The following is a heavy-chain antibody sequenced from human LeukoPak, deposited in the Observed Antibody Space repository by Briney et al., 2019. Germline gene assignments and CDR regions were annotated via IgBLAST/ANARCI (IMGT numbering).Heavy chain of an antibody. D-gene: IGHD1-26*01. CDR3: TREPWGAKGAAWGMDV. CDR1: GFTFSSYS. CDR2: ISGSGGST. V-gene: IGHV3-23*01. Sequence: PGGSLRLSCAASGFTFSSYSMNWVRQAPGKGLEWVSAISGSGGSTYYADSVKGRFTISRDISKNTLYLQMDSLRAEDTAVYYCTREPWGAKGAAWGMDVWGQGTTVTVSS. J-gene: IGHJ6*02.